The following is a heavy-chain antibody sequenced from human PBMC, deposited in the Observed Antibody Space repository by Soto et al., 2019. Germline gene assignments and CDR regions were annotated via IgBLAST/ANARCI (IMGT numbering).Heavy chain of an antibody. CDR1: GITFYSYG. D-gene: IGHD3-10*01. J-gene: IGHJ5*02. CDR3: ARARGSARALHPYYFDL. Sequence: QVQLVQSGAEVKKPGSSVKVSCKSSGITFYSYGIGWVRQAPGQGLEWMGGGFHVLKIANYAQKFQSRVTITSNNVTTTAYTEVSSMISAAESVDYCARARGSARALHPYYFDLWGPGTLVTVSS. V-gene: IGHV1-69*09. CDR2: GFHVLKIA.